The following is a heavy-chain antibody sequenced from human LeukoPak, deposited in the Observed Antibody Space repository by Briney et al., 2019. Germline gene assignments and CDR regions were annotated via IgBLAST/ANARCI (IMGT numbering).Heavy chain of an antibody. V-gene: IGHV3-33*01. CDR1: GFTFSSYG. CDR3: ARDQDSSGYLTGAFDI. CDR2: IWYDGSNK. Sequence: GGSLRLSCAASGFTFSSYGMHWVRQAPGKGLEWVAVIWYDGSNKYYADSVKGRFTISSDNSKNTLYLQMNSLRAEDTAVYYCARDQDSSGYLTGAFDIWGQGTMVTVSS. J-gene: IGHJ3*02. D-gene: IGHD3-22*01.